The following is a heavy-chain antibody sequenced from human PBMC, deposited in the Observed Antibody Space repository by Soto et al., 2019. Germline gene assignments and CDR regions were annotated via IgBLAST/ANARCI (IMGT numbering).Heavy chain of an antibody. D-gene: IGHD3-22*01. V-gene: IGHV5-10-1*01. CDR2: IDPSDSQT. CDR3: ARQIYDSDTGPSFQYYFDS. J-gene: IGHJ4*02. Sequence: VESLKICCKGSGDSFAGYWITWVLQKPGKCLEWMGRIDPSDSQTYYSPSFRGHVTISVTKSITTVFLQWSSLRASDTAMYYCARQIYDSDTGPSFQYYFDSWGQGTPVTVSS. CDR1: GDSFAGYW.